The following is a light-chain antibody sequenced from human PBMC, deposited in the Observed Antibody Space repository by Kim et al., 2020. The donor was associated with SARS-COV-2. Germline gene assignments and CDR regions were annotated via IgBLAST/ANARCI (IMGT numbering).Light chain of an antibody. J-gene: IGLJ2*01. Sequence: AMGQKVRITCQGDSLRSDYASWYQQKPGQAPVLVIYGKNNRPSGIPDRFSGSGSGNTASLTITGAQAEDEADYYCNSRDSSGNRVVFGGGTQLTVL. V-gene: IGLV3-19*01. CDR2: GKN. CDR1: SLRSDY. CDR3: NSRDSSGNRVV.